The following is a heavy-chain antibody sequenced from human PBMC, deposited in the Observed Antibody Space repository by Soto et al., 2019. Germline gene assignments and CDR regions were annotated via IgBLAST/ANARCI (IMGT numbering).Heavy chain of an antibody. CDR3: XXXXXXXXXXXXXDY. CDR2: ISYDGSNK. CDR1: GFTFSSYD. V-gene: IGHV3-30*03. Sequence: QVQLVESGGGVVQPGRSLRLSCAASGFTFSSYDIHWVRQAPGKGLEWVAVISYDGSNKYYADSVKGRFTFSRDNSRXTVYLXXXXXXXXXXXXXXXXXXXXXXXXXXXXDYWGQGTLVT. J-gene: IGHJ4*02.